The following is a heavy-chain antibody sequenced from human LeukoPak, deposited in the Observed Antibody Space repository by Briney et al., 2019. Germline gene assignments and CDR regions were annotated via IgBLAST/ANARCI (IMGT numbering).Heavy chain of an antibody. V-gene: IGHV3-21*01. CDR1: GFTFSSYT. J-gene: IGHJ4*02. CDR3: AAADPPDY. CDR2: ISSRSSHI. Sequence: GGSLRLSCAASGFTFSSYTMNWVRQAPGKGLEWVSSISSRSSHIYYADSVKGRFTISRDNTKNSLYLQMNSLRAEDTAVYYCAAADPPDYWGQGTLVTVSS.